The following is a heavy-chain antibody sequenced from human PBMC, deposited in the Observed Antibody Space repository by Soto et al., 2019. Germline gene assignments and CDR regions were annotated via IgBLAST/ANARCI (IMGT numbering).Heavy chain of an antibody. CDR1: GFTFSDHY. D-gene: IGHD3-10*01. CDR2: SKNKADSYTT. V-gene: IGHV3-72*01. CDR3: TVWGSGNDFGAA. Sequence: EVQLVESGGGLVQPGGSLRLSCAASGFTFSDHYMDWVRQAPGKGLEWVGRSKNKADSYTTEYAASVKGRFSISRDGSKNSLFLQMNSLKTEDMAVYYCTVWGSGNDFGAAWGQGILVTVSS. J-gene: IGHJ4*02.